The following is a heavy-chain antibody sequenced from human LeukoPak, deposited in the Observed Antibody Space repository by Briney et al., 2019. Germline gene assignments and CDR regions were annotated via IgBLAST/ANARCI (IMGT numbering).Heavy chain of an antibody. J-gene: IGHJ4*02. CDR2: ISYDGSNK. V-gene: IGHV3-30*04. D-gene: IGHD3-3*01. CDR3: ARDHRSYYDFWSGYSPEYYFDY. CDR1: GFTFSSYA. Sequence: PGGPLRLSCAASGFTFSSYAMHWVRQAPGKGLEWVAVISYDGSNKYYADSVKGRFTISRDNSKNTLYLQMNSLRAEDTAVYYCARDHRSYYDFWSGYSPEYYFDYWGQGALVTVSS.